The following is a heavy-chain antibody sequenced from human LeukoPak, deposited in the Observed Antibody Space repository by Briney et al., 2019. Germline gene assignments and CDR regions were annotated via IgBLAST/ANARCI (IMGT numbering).Heavy chain of an antibody. D-gene: IGHD6-13*01. CDR2: IWYDGSNK. CDR3: ARVIAGYSFLDY. J-gene: IGHJ4*02. CDR1: GFTFSSYG. V-gene: IGHV3-33*01. Sequence: GRSLRLSCAASGFTFSSYGMLWVRQAPGKGLEWVAVIWYDGSNKYYADSVKGRFTISRDNSKNTLYLQMNSLRAEDTAVYYCARVIAGYSFLDYWGQGTLVTVSS.